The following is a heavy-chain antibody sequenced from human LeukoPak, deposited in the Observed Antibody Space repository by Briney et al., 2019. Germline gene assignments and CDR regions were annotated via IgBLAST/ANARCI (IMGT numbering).Heavy chain of an antibody. CDR1: GYTFTSYG. V-gene: IGHV1-18*01. Sequence: GASVKVSCKASGYTFTSYGISWVRQAPGRGLEWMGWISAYNGNTNYAQKLQGRVTMTTDTSTSTAYMELRSLRSDDTAVYYCARDRGGDAYYYYYGMDVWGQGTTVTVSS. D-gene: IGHD3-10*01. CDR3: ARDRGGDAYYYYYGMDV. CDR2: ISAYNGNT. J-gene: IGHJ6*02.